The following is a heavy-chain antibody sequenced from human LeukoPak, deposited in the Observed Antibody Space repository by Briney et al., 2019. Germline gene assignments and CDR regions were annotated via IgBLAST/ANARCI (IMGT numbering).Heavy chain of an antibody. Sequence: GASVKVSCKASGGTFSSYAISWVRQAPGQGLEWMGGIIPIFGTANYAQEFQGRVTITADESTSTAYMELSSLRSEDTAVYYCARGIPGEDDSYGMDVWGQGTTVTVSS. CDR2: IIPIFGTA. CDR1: GGTFSSYA. J-gene: IGHJ6*02. CDR3: ARGIPGEDDSYGMDV. V-gene: IGHV1-69*13. D-gene: IGHD3-16*01.